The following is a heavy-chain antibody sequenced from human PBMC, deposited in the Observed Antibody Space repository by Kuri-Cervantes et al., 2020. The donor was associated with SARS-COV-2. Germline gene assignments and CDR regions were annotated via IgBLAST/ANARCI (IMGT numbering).Heavy chain of an antibody. Sequence: LSLTCAASGFTFSSHGMHWVRQAPGKGLEWLAVMSYDGKIRYNADSDKGRFFISRDNSKNTLYLQMNSLRAEDTAVYYCAKDLIGHPLFDYWGQGTLVTVSS. J-gene: IGHJ4*02. V-gene: IGHV3-30*18. CDR1: GFTFSSHG. CDR3: AKDLIGHPLFDY. CDR2: MSYDGKIR. D-gene: IGHD2-8*01.